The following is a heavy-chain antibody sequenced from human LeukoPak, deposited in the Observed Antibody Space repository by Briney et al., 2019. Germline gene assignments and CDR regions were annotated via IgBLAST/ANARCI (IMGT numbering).Heavy chain of an antibody. Sequence: GGSLRLSCAASGFTFSSYAMSWVRQAPGKGLEWVSAISGSGGSTYYADSVKGRFTISRDNSKNTLYLQMNSLRAEDTAVYYCAKASGSGSYDPRTYYYDSSGYFDYFDYWGQGTLVTVSS. CDR1: GFTFSSYA. CDR2: ISGSGGST. D-gene: IGHD3-22*01. CDR3: AKASGSGSYDPRTYYYDSSGYFDYFDY. V-gene: IGHV3-23*01. J-gene: IGHJ4*02.